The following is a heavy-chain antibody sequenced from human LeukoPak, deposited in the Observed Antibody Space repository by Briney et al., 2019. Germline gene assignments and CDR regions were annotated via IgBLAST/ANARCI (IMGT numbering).Heavy chain of an antibody. D-gene: IGHD6-6*01. Sequence: ASVKVSCKASGYTFTSYYMHWVRQAPGQGLEWMGIINPSAGSTSSAQRFQDSLTVTRDTSTSTVHMELSSLISEDTAVDYCARGWSSLAWEYGGRGTLVSVSS. CDR2: INPSAGST. J-gene: IGHJ4*02. V-gene: IGHV1-46*01. CDR3: ARGWSSLAWEY. CDR1: GYTFTSYY.